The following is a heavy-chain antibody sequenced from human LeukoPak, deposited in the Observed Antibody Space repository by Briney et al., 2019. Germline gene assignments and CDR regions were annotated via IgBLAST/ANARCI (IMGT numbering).Heavy chain of an antibody. CDR1: GGSISSSGYY. V-gene: IGHV4-39*01. CDR3: TRLNDYAWYFDL. CDR2: IYYSGST. Sequence: SGTLSLTCTVSGGSISSSGYYWGWIRQPPGKGLEWIGSIYYSGSTYYNPSLKSRVTISVDTSKNQFSLKLSSVTAADTAVYYCTRLNDYAWYFDLWGRGTLVTVSS. J-gene: IGHJ2*01. D-gene: IGHD4-17*01.